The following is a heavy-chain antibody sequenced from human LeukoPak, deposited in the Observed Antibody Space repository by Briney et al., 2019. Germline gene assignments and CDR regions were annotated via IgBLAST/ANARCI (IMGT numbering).Heavy chain of an antibody. J-gene: IGHJ6*03. CDR2: IYSGRTT. V-gene: IGHV3-53*01. D-gene: IGHD1-14*01. CDR3: ARGGSHPYTTNYCMDV. Sequence: GGSLRLSCAASGFSVSSNYMSWVRQAPGKGLEWVSVIYSGRTTYYADSLKGRFTISRDNSKNTLFLHMNGLRAEDTAVYYCARGGSHPYTTNYCMDVWGTGTTVTISS. CDR1: GFSVSSNY.